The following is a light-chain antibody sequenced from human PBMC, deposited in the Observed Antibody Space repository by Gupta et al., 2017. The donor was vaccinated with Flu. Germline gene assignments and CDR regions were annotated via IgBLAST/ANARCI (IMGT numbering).Light chain of an antibody. V-gene: IGLV3-21*02. CDR1: NIGSKS. Sequence: SYVLTQPPSVSVAPGQTARITCGGKNIGSKSGHWYQHKPGQAPVLVVYADSDRPSGIPERFSVSNSGNTATLTISRVEAGDEADYYCQVWDSSSDRVVFGGGTKLTVL. CDR2: ADS. J-gene: IGLJ2*01. CDR3: QVWDSSSDRVV.